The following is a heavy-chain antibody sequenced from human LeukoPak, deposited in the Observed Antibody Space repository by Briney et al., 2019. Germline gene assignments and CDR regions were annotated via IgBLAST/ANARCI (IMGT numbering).Heavy chain of an antibody. CDR3: AKLDPYYYYYMDV. CDR2: ISGRGGST. Sequence: QAGGSLRLSCAASGFTFSSYAMSWVRQAPGKGLEWVSAISGRGGSTYYADSVKGRFTISRDNSKDTLYLQMNSLRAEDTAVYYCAKLDPYYYYYMDVWGKGTTVTVSS. J-gene: IGHJ6*03. D-gene: IGHD2-2*03. V-gene: IGHV3-23*01. CDR1: GFTFSSYA.